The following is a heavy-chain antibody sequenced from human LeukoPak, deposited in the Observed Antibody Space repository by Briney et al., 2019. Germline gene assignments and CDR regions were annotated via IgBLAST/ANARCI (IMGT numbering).Heavy chain of an antibody. CDR2: ISSSSSYI. D-gene: IGHD6-13*01. CDR3: AREKYSSSWYPNWFDP. V-gene: IGHV3-21*01. CDR1: GFTFSSYS. Sequence: GGSLRLSCAASGFTFSSYSMNWVRQAPGKGLEWVSSISSSSSYIYYADLVKGRFTISRDNAKNSLYQQMNSLRAEDTAVYYCAREKYSSSWYPNWFDPWGQGTLVTVSS. J-gene: IGHJ5*02.